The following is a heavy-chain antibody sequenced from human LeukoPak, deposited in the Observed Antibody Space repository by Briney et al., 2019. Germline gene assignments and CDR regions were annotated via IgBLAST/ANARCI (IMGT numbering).Heavy chain of an antibody. J-gene: IGHJ6*03. D-gene: IGHD2-15*01. CDR1: GFTVSSNS. V-gene: IGHV3-53*01. CDR3: ARVLRYCSGGNCYSGGLGYMDV. Sequence: QPGGSLRLSCTVSGFTVSSNSMSWVRQAPGKGLEWVSFIYSDNTHYSDSVKGRFTISRDNSKNTLYLQMNSLRAEDTAVYYCARVLRYCSGGNCYSGGLGYMDVWGKGTTVTISS. CDR2: IYSDNT.